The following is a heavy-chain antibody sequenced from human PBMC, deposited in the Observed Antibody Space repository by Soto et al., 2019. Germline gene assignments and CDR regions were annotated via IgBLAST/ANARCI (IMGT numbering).Heavy chain of an antibody. V-gene: IGHV3-23*01. D-gene: IGHD6-13*01. CDR3: AKRGGSSTWPYYFDY. CDR1: GFTVSSYT. CDR2: IGESGGDT. J-gene: IGHJ4*02. Sequence: PGGSLRLTCASSGFTVSSYTMALIRQAPGKGLEWVSAIGESGGDTYYADSVKGRFTISRDNSKNTFYLQMHSLRADDTALYYCAKRGGSSTWPYYFDYWGQGTIVTVS.